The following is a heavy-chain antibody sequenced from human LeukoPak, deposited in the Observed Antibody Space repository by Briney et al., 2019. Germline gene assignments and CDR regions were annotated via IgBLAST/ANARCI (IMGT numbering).Heavy chain of an antibody. J-gene: IGHJ2*01. D-gene: IGHD5-18*01. V-gene: IGHV4-34*01. Sequence: SETLSLTCAVYGGSFSGYYWSWIRQPPGKGLEWIGEINHSGSTNYNPSLKSRVTISVDTSKNQFSLKLSSVTAADTAVYYCARDPGYSYGYLRYWYFVLWGRGTLVTVSS. CDR2: INHSGST. CDR3: ARDPGYSYGYLRYWYFVL. CDR1: GGSFSGYY.